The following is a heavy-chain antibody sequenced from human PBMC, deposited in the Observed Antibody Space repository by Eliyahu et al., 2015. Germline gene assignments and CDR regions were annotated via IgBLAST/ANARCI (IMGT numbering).Heavy chain of an antibody. V-gene: IGHV3-30*18. CDR1: GFXFSXYG. D-gene: IGHD3-10*01. CDR2: ISYDGSNK. J-gene: IGHJ5*02. Sequence: QVQLVESGGGVVQPGRSLRLSCAASGFXFSXYGMHWVRXAPGKGLEWVAVISYDGSNKYXADSVKGRFTISRDNSKNTLYLQMNSLRAEDTAVYYCAKDRFGEFKTYNWFDPWGQGTLVTVSS. CDR3: AKDRFGEFKTYNWFDP.